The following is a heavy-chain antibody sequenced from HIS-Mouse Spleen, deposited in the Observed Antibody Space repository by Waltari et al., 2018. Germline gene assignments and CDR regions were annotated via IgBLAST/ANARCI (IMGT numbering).Heavy chain of an antibody. J-gene: IGHJ2*01. CDR1: GGSIISSRYY. CDR2: IYYSGST. V-gene: IGHV4-39*07. D-gene: IGHD6-13*01. CDR3: AREIPYSSSWYDWYFDL. Sequence: QLQLQESGPGLVKPSETLSLTCTVSGGSIISSRYYLGWIRQPPGKGLEWIGSIYYSGSTYYNPSLKSRVTISVDTSKNQFSLKLSSVTAADTAVYYCAREIPYSSSWYDWYFDLWGRGTLVTVSS.